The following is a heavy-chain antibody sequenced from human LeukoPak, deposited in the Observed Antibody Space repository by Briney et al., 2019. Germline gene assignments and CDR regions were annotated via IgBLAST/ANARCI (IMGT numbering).Heavy chain of an antibody. CDR1: GFTFSSYW. CDR3: ARDVRGLRYFDQSDY. J-gene: IGHJ4*02. CDR2: IKQDGSEK. Sequence: GGSLRLSCAASGFTFSSYWMSWVRQAPGKGLEWVANIKQDGSEKYYVDSVKGRFAISRDNAKNSLYLQMNSLRAEDTAVYYCARDVRGLRYFDQSDYWGQGTLVTVSS. V-gene: IGHV3-7*01. D-gene: IGHD3-9*01.